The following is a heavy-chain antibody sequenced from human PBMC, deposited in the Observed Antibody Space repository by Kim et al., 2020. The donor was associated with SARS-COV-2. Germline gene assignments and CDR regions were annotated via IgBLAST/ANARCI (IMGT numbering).Heavy chain of an antibody. Sequence: SETLSLTCTVSGGSISSTSHYWAWIRQPPGKGLEWIGSIHNSGSTYYNPSLKSRVTISVDTSKNHYSLKLRSETAADTAVYSCARLIGYCTNMSCYNHQMVFDSWGQGALVTVSS. V-gene: IGHV4-39*02. D-gene: IGHD2-8*01. CDR3: ARLIGYCTNMSCYNHQMVFDS. CDR2: IHNSGST. CDR1: GGSISSTSHY. J-gene: IGHJ4*02.